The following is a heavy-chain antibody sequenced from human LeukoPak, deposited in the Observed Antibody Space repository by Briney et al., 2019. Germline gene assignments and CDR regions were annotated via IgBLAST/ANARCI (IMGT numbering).Heavy chain of an antibody. CDR2: ISYDGSNK. CDR3: AKAFSGSSTSCYVQ. Sequence: GRSLRLSCAASGFTFSSYGMHWVRQAPGKGLEWVAVISYDGSNKYHADSVKGRFTISRDNSKNTLYLQMNSLRAEDTAVYYCAKAFSGSSTSCYVQWGQGTLVTVSS. V-gene: IGHV3-30*18. D-gene: IGHD2-2*01. CDR1: GFTFSSYG. J-gene: IGHJ4*02.